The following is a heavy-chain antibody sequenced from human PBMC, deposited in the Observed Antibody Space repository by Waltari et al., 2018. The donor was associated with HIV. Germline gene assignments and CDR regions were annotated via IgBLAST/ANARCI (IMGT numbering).Heavy chain of an antibody. V-gene: IGHV3-23*01. CDR1: GFTFSNYA. CDR2: MNNSGGGT. D-gene: IGHD6-13*01. J-gene: IGHJ4*02. Sequence: EVQLLESGGGSVQPGGSLSISCAASGFTFSNYAITWVRQAPGKGLEWVSGMNNSGGGTYYADSVKGRITISRDNSKNTLYLQMNSLRAEDTAVYYCAKEAAAAGVPYFDYWGQGILVTVSS. CDR3: AKEAAAAGVPYFDY.